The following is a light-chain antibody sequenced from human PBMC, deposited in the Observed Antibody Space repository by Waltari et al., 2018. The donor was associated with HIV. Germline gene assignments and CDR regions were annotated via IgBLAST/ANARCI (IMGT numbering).Light chain of an antibody. CDR1: QSLLHSNGYNY. CDR2: LGF. Sequence: DIVMTQSPLYLPVTPGGPASISCRSSQSLLHSNGYNYLDWYLQKPGQSPQLLIYLGFNRASGVPDRFSGTGSGTDFTLKISRVEAEDVGVYYCMQALQTPLTFGPGTKVDIE. CDR3: MQALQTPLT. V-gene: IGKV2-28*01. J-gene: IGKJ3*01.